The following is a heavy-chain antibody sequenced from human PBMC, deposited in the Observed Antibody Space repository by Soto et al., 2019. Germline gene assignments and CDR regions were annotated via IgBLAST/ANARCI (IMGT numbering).Heavy chain of an antibody. CDR2: IYYSGST. CDR1: GGSISSSSFH. V-gene: IGHV4-39*01. CDR3: AYFDWLPY. J-gene: IGHJ4*02. D-gene: IGHD3-9*01. Sequence: PSETLSLSCTVSGGSISSSSFHWGWIRQPPGKGLEWIGSIYYSGSTYYNPSLKSRVTISVDTSKNQFSLKLSSVTAADTAAYYCAYFDWLPYWGQGTLVTVSS.